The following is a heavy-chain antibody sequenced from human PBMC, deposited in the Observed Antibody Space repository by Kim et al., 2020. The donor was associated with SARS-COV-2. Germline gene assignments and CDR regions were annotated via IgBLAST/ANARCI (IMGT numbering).Heavy chain of an antibody. CDR2: ISPGGTST. CDR1: GFTFSGYW. D-gene: IGHD3-22*01. V-gene: IGHV3-74*01. Sequence: GGSLRLSCAASGFTFSGYWMHWVRQAPGKGPVWVSRISPGGTSTTYADSVQGRFTISRDNAKNTLYLQMHSLTADDTAMYYCTRGGADGGYYTWGYWGQGTMVTVSS. J-gene: IGHJ4*02. CDR3: TRGGADGGYYTWGY.